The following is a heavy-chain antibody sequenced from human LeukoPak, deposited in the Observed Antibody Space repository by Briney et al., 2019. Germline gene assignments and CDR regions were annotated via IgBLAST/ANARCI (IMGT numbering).Heavy chain of an antibody. V-gene: IGHV3-53*01. CDR2: IYSGGST. J-gene: IGHJ3*02. CDR3: ARGIVVPAAIGAFDI. CDR1: GFTVSSNY. Sequence: GGSLRLSCAASGFTVSSNYMSWVRQAPGKGLEWVSVIYSGGSTYYDDSLKGRFTISRGNSKNTLFLQMNSLRAADTAVYYCARGIVVPAAIGAFDIWGRGTMVTVSS. D-gene: IGHD2-2*02.